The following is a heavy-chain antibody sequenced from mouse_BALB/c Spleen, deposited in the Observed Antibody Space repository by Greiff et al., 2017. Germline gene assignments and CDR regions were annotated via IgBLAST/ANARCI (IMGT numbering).Heavy chain of an antibody. J-gene: IGHJ3*01. CDR2: ISNGGGST. Sequence: EVKLVESGGGLVQPGGSLKLSCAASGFTFSSYTMSWVRQTPEKRLEWVAYISNGGGSTYYPDTVKGRFTISRDNAKNTLYLQMSSLKSEDTAMYYCARRPVYYGSSAWLAYWGQGTLVTVSA. CDR3: ARRPVYYGSSAWLAY. CDR1: GFTFSSYT. D-gene: IGHD1-1*01. V-gene: IGHV5-12-2*01.